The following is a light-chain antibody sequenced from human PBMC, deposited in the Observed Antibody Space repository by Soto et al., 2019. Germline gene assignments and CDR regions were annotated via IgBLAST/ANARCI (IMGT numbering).Light chain of an antibody. Sequence: EVVLTQSPGTLSLSPGERATLSCRASQSVSSSYLAWYQQKPGQAPRLLIYGASSRATGIPDRFSGSGSGTDFTLTISRLEPEDFAVYYCQQYGPSRSTFGQGTKLEIK. CDR2: GAS. V-gene: IGKV3-20*01. CDR3: QQYGPSRST. CDR1: QSVSSSY. J-gene: IGKJ2*01.